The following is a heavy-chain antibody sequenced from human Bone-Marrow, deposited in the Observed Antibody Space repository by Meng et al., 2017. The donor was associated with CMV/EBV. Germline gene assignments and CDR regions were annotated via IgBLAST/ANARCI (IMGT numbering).Heavy chain of an antibody. Sequence: ASVKVSCKASGYTFTGYYMHWVRQAPGQGLEWMGWINPNSGGTNYAQKFQGRVTMTRDTSISTAYLELRSLRSDDTAVYYCAREWRDIVVVPPYMDVWGQGTTVTVSS. D-gene: IGHD2-2*01. CDR2: INPNSGGT. CDR3: AREWRDIVVVPPYMDV. J-gene: IGHJ6*02. V-gene: IGHV1-2*02. CDR1: GYTFTGYY.